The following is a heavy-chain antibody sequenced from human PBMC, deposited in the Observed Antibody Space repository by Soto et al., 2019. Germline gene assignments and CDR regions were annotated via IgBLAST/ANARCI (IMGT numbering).Heavy chain of an antibody. V-gene: IGHV1-2*02. J-gene: IGHJ6*02. Sequence: GASVKVSCKASGYTFTGYYMHWVRQAPGQGLEWMGWINPNSGGTNYAQKFQGRVTMTRDTSISTAYMELSRMRSDDTAVYYCARVAYYDFWSGYYADGGMDVWGQGTTVTVS. CDR1: GYTFTGYY. CDR2: INPNSGGT. D-gene: IGHD3-3*01. CDR3: ARVAYYDFWSGYYADGGMDV.